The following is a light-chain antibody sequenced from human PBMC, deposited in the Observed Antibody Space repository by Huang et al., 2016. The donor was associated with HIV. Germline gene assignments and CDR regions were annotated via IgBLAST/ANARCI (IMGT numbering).Light chain of an antibody. J-gene: IGKJ3*01. CDR3: QQYNNWPFT. Sequence: EIVMTQSPATLSVSPGERATLSCRASQSVCSNFAWYQQNPGQSPRLLMYGASTRATGIPARFIGSGSGTEFTLTISSLQSEDFAVYYCQQYNNWPFTFGPGTKVDIK. CDR1: QSVCSN. CDR2: GAS. V-gene: IGKV3-15*01.